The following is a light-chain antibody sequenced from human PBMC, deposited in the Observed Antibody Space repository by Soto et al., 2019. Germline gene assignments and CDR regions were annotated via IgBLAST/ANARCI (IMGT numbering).Light chain of an antibody. CDR2: AAS. Sequence: DIQMTQSPSSLSASIEDRVSITCRASQRISSYLNWYQQKPGKAPKLLIYAASSLQSGVPSRFSGSGSGTDFTLTISSLQPEDFATYYCQQSYSDLWTFGQGTKVDIK. J-gene: IGKJ1*01. CDR1: QRISSY. V-gene: IGKV1-39*01. CDR3: QQSYSDLWT.